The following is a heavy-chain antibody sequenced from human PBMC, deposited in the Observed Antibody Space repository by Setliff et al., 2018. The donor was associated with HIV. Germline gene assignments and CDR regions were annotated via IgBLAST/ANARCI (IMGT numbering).Heavy chain of an antibody. CDR3: ARVPYRSAWFSGGHDAFDI. CDR2: IIPIFGTA. CDR1: GDTLSSYA. V-gene: IGHV1-69*06. J-gene: IGHJ3*02. D-gene: IGHD6-19*01. Sequence: ASVKVSCKTSGDTLSSYAITWVRQAPGQGLEWMGRIIPIFGTADYAQKFQGRVTLTGDTSISTVFMELSSLRFDDTAVYYCARVPYRSAWFSGGHDAFDIWGQGTMVTVSS.